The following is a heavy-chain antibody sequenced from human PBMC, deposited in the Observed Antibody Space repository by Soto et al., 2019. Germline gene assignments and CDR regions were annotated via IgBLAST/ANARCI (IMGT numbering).Heavy chain of an antibody. CDR1: GGSISNYY. CDR3: ARLRQQLVSAPTGYYYGMDG. CDR2: IYYSGST. D-gene: IGHD6-13*01. Sequence: SETLSLTCIDSGGSISNYYWSWFRQPPGKGLEWIGYIYYSGSTNYNPSLKSRVTISVDTSKNQFSLKLSSVTAVDAAVYYCARLRQQLVSAPTGYYYGMDGWGQGNTVTVSS. V-gene: IGHV4-59*01. J-gene: IGHJ6*02.